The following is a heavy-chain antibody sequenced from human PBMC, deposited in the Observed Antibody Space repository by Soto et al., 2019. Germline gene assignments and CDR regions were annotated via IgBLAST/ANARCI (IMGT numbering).Heavy chain of an antibody. Sequence: ASVKVSCKASGYTFTGYYMHWVRQAPGQGLEWMGWVNPNSGGTNYAQKFQGRVTMTRDTSISTAYMELSRLRSDDTAVYYCARGPVRGLVPDALWGQGTLVTVSS. CDR3: ARGPVRGLVPDAL. CDR2: VNPNSGGT. J-gene: IGHJ4*02. CDR1: GYTFTGYY. D-gene: IGHD2-2*01. V-gene: IGHV1-2*02.